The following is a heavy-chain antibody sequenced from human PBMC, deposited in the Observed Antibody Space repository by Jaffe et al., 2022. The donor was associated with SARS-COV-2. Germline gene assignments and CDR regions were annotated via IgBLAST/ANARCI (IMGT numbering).Heavy chain of an antibody. D-gene: IGHD1-26*01. V-gene: IGHV3-7*01. CDR3: ARDMTYGTKPGWFDP. J-gene: IGHJ5*02. CDR2: IEHGGSQT. Sequence: EEQLVESGGGLVQPGGSLRLSCAASGFTFSTYWMSWVRQSPGKGLEWVAHIEHGGSQTHYVDSVRGRFTISRDNAKNSLYLQMNSLRAEDTAVYYCARDMTYGTKPGWFDPWGQGTLVTVSS. CDR1: GFTFSTYW.